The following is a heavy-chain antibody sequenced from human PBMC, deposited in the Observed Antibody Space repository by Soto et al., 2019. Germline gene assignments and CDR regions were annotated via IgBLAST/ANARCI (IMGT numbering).Heavy chain of an antibody. V-gene: IGHV3-73*02. CDR3: TSHSPDGMIRT. J-gene: IGHJ5*02. CDR1: GFTFSGSA. Sequence: EVQLVESGGGLVQPGGSLKLSCAASGFTFSGSAMHWVRQASGKGLEWVGRIRSKTNNYATAYAASLKGRFTISRDDSKNMAYLQLNSLQTDDTAVYYCTSHSPDGMIRTWGQGTLVTVSS. D-gene: IGHD3-10*01. CDR2: IRSKTNNYAT.